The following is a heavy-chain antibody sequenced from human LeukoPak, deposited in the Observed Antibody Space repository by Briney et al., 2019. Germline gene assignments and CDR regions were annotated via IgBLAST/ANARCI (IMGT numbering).Heavy chain of an antibody. V-gene: IGHV4-61*02. Sequence: PSETLSLTRTVSGDSVSSGGYYWSWLRQPAGKGLEWIGRIYPSGNTNYNPSLKSRVTISMDTSKNQFSLKLSSVTAADTAVYYCARVEATATAYFDSWGQGTLVTVSS. CDR1: GDSVSSGGYY. J-gene: IGHJ4*02. CDR3: ARVEATATAYFDS. CDR2: IYPSGNT. D-gene: IGHD4-17*01.